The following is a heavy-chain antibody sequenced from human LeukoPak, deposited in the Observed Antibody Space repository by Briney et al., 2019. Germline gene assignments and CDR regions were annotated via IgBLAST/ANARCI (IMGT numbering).Heavy chain of an antibody. J-gene: IGHJ4*02. D-gene: IGHD3-22*01. CDR1: GFTFSSYA. CDR3: AKGDSPDPFEH. Sequence: PGGSLGLSCAASGFTFSSYAMHWVRQAPGKGLEWVAVISYDGSNKYYADSVKGRFTIPRDNSGNTVFLQMNSLRPEDTAVYYCAKGDSPDPFEHWGLGTLVTVSS. V-gene: IGHV3-30*04. CDR2: ISYDGSNK.